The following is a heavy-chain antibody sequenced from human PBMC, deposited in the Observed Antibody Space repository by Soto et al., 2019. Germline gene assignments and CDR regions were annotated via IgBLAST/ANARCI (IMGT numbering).Heavy chain of an antibody. Sequence: QVQLVQSGAEVKKPGASVRVSCKTSGYTFINYGITWVRQAPGQGLEWMGWLSAYNGDTSSSEKLQDRFTMTTDTSTNTVYMDLRSRTSDDTAVYYCARWSAIVGGAEALAGWGQGTMVIVSS. J-gene: IGHJ3*01. CDR1: GYTFINYG. CDR3: ARWSAIVGGAEALAG. CDR2: LSAYNGDT. V-gene: IGHV1-18*01. D-gene: IGHD1-26*01.